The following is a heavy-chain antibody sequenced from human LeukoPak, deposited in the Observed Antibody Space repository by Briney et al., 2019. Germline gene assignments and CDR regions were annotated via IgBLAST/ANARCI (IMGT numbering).Heavy chain of an antibody. D-gene: IGHD1-1*01. CDR1: GGSISSSSYY. CDR3: ARTRDNWRIFDY. V-gene: IGHV4-39*07. Sequence: PSETLSLTCTVSGGSISSSSYYWGWIRQPPGKGLEWIGSIYYSGSTYYNPSLKSRVTILVDTSKNQFSLKLSSVTAADTAVYYCARTRDNWRIFDYWGQGTLVTVSS. J-gene: IGHJ4*02. CDR2: IYYSGST.